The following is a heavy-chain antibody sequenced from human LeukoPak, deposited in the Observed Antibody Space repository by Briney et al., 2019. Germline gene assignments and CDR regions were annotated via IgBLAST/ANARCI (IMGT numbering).Heavy chain of an antibody. D-gene: IGHD1-1*01. Sequence: GGSLRLSCAASGFSFSTNSMNWVRQVPGKGLEWISYISSNSATTYYADSVKGRFTISRDNAKNSLYLQMNSLRAEDTAVYYCATFWNEPYYFYGMDVWGQGTTVTVSS. CDR2: ISSNSATT. CDR3: ATFWNEPYYFYGMDV. CDR1: GFSFSTNS. V-gene: IGHV3-48*01. J-gene: IGHJ6*02.